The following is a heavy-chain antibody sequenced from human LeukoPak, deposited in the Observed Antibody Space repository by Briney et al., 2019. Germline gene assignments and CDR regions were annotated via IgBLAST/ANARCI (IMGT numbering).Heavy chain of an antibody. J-gene: IGHJ3*02. CDR3: ARTAGRGVDDAFDI. Sequence: SETLSLTCTVSGGSISSYYWTCIRQPPGKGLEWIGYVFYTGSTNYNPSLKSRVTISVDTSKNQFSLRLSSMTAADTAVYYCARTAGRGVDDAFDIWGQGTMVTVSS. V-gene: IGHV4-59*08. D-gene: IGHD6-19*01. CDR1: GGSISSYY. CDR2: VFYTGST.